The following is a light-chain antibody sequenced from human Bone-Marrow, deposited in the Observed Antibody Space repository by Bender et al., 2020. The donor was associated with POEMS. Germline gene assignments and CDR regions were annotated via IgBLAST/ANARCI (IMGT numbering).Light chain of an antibody. V-gene: IGLV2-8*01. CDR2: EAV. CDR1: SGDVGGYNY. J-gene: IGLJ3*02. CDR3: QSYDNSLGGWV. Sequence: QSALTQPPSASGSPGQSVAISCTGTSGDVGGYNYVSWYQHHPGKAPKLIIYEAVRRPSGVPDRFSASKSGTSASLAITGLQAEDEGDYYCQSYDNSLGGWVFGGGTKLTVL.